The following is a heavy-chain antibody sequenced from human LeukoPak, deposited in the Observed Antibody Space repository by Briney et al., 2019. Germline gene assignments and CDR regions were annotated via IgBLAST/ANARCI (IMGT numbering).Heavy chain of an antibody. CDR2: INPNSGGT. D-gene: IGHD6-13*01. Sequence: APVKVSCKASGYTFTGYYMHWVRQAPGQGLEWMGWINPNSGGTNYAQKFQGRVTMTRDTSISTAYMELSRLRSDDTAVYYCARVYNIADRFDYWGQGTLVTVSS. J-gene: IGHJ4*02. CDR1: GYTFTGYY. CDR3: ARVYNIADRFDY. V-gene: IGHV1-2*02.